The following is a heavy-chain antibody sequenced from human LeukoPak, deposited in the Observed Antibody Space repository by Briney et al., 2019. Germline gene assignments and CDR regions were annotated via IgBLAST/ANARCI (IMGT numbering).Heavy chain of an antibody. V-gene: IGHV1-2*04. CDR2: INPNSGGT. CDR3: ARGAVSPNWFDP. CDR1: GGTFSSYA. J-gene: IGHJ5*02. Sequence: ASVKVSCKASGGTFSSYAISWVRQAPGQGLEWMGWINPNSGGTNYAQKFQGWVTMTRDTSISTAYMELSRLRSDDTAVYYCARGAVSPNWFDPRGQGTLVTVSS.